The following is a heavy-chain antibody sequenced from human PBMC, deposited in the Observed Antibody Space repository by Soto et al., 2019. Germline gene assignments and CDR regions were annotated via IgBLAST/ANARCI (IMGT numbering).Heavy chain of an antibody. CDR1: GYTFTGYY. D-gene: IGHD5-12*01. Sequence: ASVKVSCKASGYTFTGYYMHWVRQVPGQGLEWMGWINPNSGGTNYAQKFQGRVTMTRDTSISTAYMELSRLRSDDTAVYYCARVPSRGGYDRVFDYWGQGTLVTVS. V-gene: IGHV1-2*02. J-gene: IGHJ4*02. CDR3: ARVPSRGGYDRVFDY. CDR2: INPNSGGT.